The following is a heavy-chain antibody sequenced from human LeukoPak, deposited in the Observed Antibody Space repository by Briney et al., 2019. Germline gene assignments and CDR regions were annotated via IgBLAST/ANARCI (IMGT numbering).Heavy chain of an antibody. CDR3: ARNPGSIAAAGEADY. CDR2: INPKSGGT. D-gene: IGHD6-13*01. V-gene: IGHV1-2*02. Sequence: GSVKVSSKASGYTFTGYYMHSGRQAPGQGLEWMGWINPKSGGTNYAQKFPGRVTMTRDTSISTAYMELSRLRSDDAAVYYCARNPGSIAAAGEADYWGQGTLVTVSS. J-gene: IGHJ4*02. CDR1: GYTFTGYY.